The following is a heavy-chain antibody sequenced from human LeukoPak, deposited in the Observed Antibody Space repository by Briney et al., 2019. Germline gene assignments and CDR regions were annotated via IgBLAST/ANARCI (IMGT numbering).Heavy chain of an antibody. CDR1: GGSISSGDYY. J-gene: IGHJ4*02. CDR3: ARTAIRERKYCSSTSCYTGRYYFDY. CDR2: LYYSGST. Sequence: PSETLSLTCTVSGGSISSGDYYWSWIRPPPGKGLVWIGYLYYSGSTYYNPSLKSRVTISVDTSKNQFSLKLSSVTAADTAVYYCARTAIRERKYCSSTSCYTGRYYFDYWGQGTLVTVSS. V-gene: IGHV4-30-4*08. D-gene: IGHD2-2*02.